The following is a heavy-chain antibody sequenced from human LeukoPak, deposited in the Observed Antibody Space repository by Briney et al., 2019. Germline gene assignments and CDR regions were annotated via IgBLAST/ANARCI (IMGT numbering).Heavy chain of an antibody. CDR3: ARGFGDWGLSWFDP. D-gene: IGHD3-10*01. V-gene: IGHV4-59*01. CDR2: IYYSGST. CDR1: GGSISSYY. J-gene: IGHJ5*02. Sequence: KSSETLSLTCTVSGGSISSYYWSWIRQPPGKGLEWIGYIYYSGSTNYNPSLKSRVTISVDTPKNQFSLKLTSVTAADTAVYYCARGFGDWGLSWFDPWGQGTLVTVSS.